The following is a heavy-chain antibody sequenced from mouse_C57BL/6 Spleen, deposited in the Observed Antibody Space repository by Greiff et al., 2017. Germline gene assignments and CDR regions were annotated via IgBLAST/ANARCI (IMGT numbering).Heavy chain of an antibody. CDR3: ATLAYYAMDY. CDR1: GYTFTSYW. Sequence: QVQLQQPGAELVKPGASVQLSCKASGYTFTSYWMHWVKQRPGQGLEWIGRIHPNSGSTNYNEKFTSKATLTVDKSSRTAYMQLSSLTSEDSAVYYCATLAYYAMDYWGQGTSLTVSS. J-gene: IGHJ4*01. V-gene: IGHV1-64*01. CDR2: IHPNSGST. D-gene: IGHD4-1*01.